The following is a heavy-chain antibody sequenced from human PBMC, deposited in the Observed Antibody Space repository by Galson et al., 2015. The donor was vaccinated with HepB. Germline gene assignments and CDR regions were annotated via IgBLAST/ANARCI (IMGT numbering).Heavy chain of an antibody. CDR2: IDSDGSST. J-gene: IGHJ4*02. D-gene: IGHD7-27*01. Sequence: SLRLSCAAPGFTFNNYWMHWVRQAPGKGLVWVSLIDSDGSSTNYADSVKGRFSISRDNAKNTLYLQMNSLRAEDTAVYYCTRDSLAAPGDFDYWGQGTRVTVSS. CDR1: GFTFNNYW. V-gene: IGHV3-74*01. CDR3: TRDSLAAPGDFDY.